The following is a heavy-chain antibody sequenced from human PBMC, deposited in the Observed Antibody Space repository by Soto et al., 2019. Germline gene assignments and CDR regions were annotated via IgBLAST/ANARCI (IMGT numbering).Heavy chain of an antibody. V-gene: IGHV2-26*01. D-gene: IGHD2-2*01. Sequence: QVTLKESGPVLVNPTETLTLTCTVAGFSLSNARMGVSWIRQPPGKALEWLAHIFSNDEKSYSTSLKSRLTISKDTSKSQVVLTMTNMDPVDTATYYCARIWRGCSCASCYSPPRFDPCGQGTLVTVSS. CDR2: IFSNDEK. CDR3: ARIWRGCSCASCYSPPRFDP. J-gene: IGHJ5*02. CDR1: GFSLSNARMG.